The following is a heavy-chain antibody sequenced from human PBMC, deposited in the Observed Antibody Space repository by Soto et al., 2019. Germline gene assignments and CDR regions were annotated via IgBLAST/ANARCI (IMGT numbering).Heavy chain of an antibody. CDR2: IIPIFGST. J-gene: IGHJ5*02. Sequence: QVQLVQSGAEVRKPGSSVKVSCKASGGTFSNSAITWVRQAPGQGLEWVGGIIPIFGSTNYAQKFQGRVTITADESTSTAYMELSSLTSEDKAVYYCARDGDLRSDFWSGPSGGGWFDPWGQGALVTVSS. D-gene: IGHD3-3*01. V-gene: IGHV1-69*12. CDR1: GGTFSNSA. CDR3: ARDGDLRSDFWSGPSGGGWFDP.